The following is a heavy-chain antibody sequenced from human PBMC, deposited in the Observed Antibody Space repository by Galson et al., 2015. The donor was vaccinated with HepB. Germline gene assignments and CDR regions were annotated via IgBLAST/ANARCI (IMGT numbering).Heavy chain of an antibody. V-gene: IGHV3-9*01. CDR2: ISWNSGSI. J-gene: IGHJ3*02. D-gene: IGHD5-12*01. Sequence: SLRLSCAASGFTFDDYAMHWVRQAPGKGLEWVSGISWNSGSIGYADSVKGRFTISRDNAKDSLYLQMNSLRAEDTALYYCAKDIAGLMATITRGVAFDIWGQGTMVTVSS. CDR1: GFTFDDYA. CDR3: AKDIAGLMATITRGVAFDI.